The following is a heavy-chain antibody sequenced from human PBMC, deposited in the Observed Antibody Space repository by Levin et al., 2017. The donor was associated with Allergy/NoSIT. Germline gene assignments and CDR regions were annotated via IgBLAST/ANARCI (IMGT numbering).Heavy chain of an antibody. J-gene: IGHJ5*02. V-gene: IGHV4-59*01. CDR1: GGSISSYY. Sequence: SETLSLTCTVSGGSISSYYWSWIRQPPGKGLEWIGYIYYSGSTNYNPSLKSRVTISVDTSKNQFSLKLSSVTAADTAVYYCARFAGGAVAGDNWFDPWGQGTLVTVSS. CDR3: ARFAGGAVAGDNWFDP. CDR2: IYYSGST. D-gene: IGHD6-19*01.